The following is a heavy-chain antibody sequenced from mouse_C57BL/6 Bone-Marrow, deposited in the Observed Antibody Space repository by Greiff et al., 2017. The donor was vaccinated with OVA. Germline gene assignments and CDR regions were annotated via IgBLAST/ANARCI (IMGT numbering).Heavy chain of an antibody. CDR1: GYTFTEYT. Sequence: VQLQQSGAELVKPGASVKLSCKASGYTFTEYTIHWVKQRSGQGLEWIGWFYPGSGSIKYNEKFKDKATLTADKSSNTVYMELSSLTSEDSAVYFGAKGGYGDYAMDYWGQGTSVTVSS. CDR2: FYPGSGSI. D-gene: IGHD1-1*02. CDR3: AKGGYGDYAMDY. V-gene: IGHV1-62-2*01. J-gene: IGHJ4*01.